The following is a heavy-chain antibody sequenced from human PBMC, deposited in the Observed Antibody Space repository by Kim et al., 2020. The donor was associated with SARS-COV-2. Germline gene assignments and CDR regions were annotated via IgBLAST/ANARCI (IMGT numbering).Heavy chain of an antibody. CDR2: IIPIFGTA. D-gene: IGHD6-6*01. CDR3: ARDQIRSSSPHVPYWYFDL. Sequence: SVKVSCKASGGTFSSYAISWVRQAPGQGLEWMGGIIPIFGTANYAQKFQGRVTITADESTSTAYMELSSLRSEDTAVYYCARDQIRSSSPHVPYWYFDLWGRGTLVTVSS. J-gene: IGHJ2*01. V-gene: IGHV1-69*13. CDR1: GGTFSSYA.